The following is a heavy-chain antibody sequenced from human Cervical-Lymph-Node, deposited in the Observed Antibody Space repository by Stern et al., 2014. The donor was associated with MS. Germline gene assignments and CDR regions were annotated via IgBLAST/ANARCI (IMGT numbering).Heavy chain of an antibody. CDR3: ARGVGATWEDAFDI. Sequence: QLVQSGAEVKKPGASVKVSCKASGYTFTGYYMHWVRQAPGQGLEWMGRINPNSGSTNYAQKFQGRVTMTRDTSISTAYMELSRLRSDDTAVYYCARGVGATWEDAFDIWGQGTMVTVSS. D-gene: IGHD1-26*01. J-gene: IGHJ3*02. CDR1: GYTFTGYY. CDR2: INPNSGST. V-gene: IGHV1-2*06.